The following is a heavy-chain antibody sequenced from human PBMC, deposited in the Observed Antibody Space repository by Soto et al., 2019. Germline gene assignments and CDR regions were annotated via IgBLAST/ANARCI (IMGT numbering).Heavy chain of an antibody. V-gene: IGHV4-34*01. CDR3: ARGGDPMITFGGVIVYFDY. CDR2: INHSGST. J-gene: IGHJ4*02. CDR1: GGSFSGYY. D-gene: IGHD3-16*02. Sequence: SETLSLTCAVYGGSFSGYYWSWIRQPPGKGLEWIGEINHSGSTNYNPSIKSRVTISVDTSKNQFSLKLSSVTAADTAVYYCARGGDPMITFGGVIVYFDYWGQGTLVTVSS.